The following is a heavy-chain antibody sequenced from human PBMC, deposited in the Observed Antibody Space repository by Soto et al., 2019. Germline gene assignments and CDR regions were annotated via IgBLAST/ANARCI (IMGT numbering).Heavy chain of an antibody. D-gene: IGHD2-15*01. J-gene: IGHJ5*02. CDR3: ARDSISGGGNPGDWFDP. CDR2: IIPIFGTA. V-gene: IGHV1-69*01. Sequence: QVQLVQSGAEVKKPGSSVKVSCKASGGTFSSYAISWVRQAPGQGLEWMGGIIPIFGTANYAQKFQGRVTISADESTSTAYMELSSLRSEDTAVYYCARDSISGGGNPGDWFDPWCQGSLVTVSS. CDR1: GGTFSSYA.